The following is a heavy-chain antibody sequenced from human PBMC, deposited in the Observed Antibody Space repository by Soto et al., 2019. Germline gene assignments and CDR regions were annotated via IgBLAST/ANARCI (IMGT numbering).Heavy chain of an antibody. D-gene: IGHD5-12*01. CDR3: ARDKDGYNSAIDY. V-gene: IGHV3-33*01. J-gene: IGHJ4*02. CDR1: GFTFSSYG. Sequence: QVQLVESGGGVVQPGRSLRLSCAASGFTFSSYGMHWVRQAPGKGLEWVALIWYDGSNQYYAASVKGRFTISRDNSKNTLSLRMNSLRAEDTAVYYCARDKDGYNSAIDYWGQGTLVTVSS. CDR2: IWYDGSNQ.